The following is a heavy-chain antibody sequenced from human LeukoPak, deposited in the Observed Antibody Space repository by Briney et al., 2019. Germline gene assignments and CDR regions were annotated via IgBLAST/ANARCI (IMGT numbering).Heavy chain of an antibody. D-gene: IGHD6-19*01. V-gene: IGHV4-34*01. Sequence: PSETLSLTCAVYGGSFSGYYWSWIRQPPGKGLEWIGEINHSGSTNYNPSLKSRVTISVDTSKNQFSLKLSSVTAADTAVYYCARGRAGYSSGWPKANWFDPWGQGTLVTVSS. CDR2: INHSGST. CDR1: GGSFSGYY. J-gene: IGHJ5*02. CDR3: ARGRAGYSSGWPKANWFDP.